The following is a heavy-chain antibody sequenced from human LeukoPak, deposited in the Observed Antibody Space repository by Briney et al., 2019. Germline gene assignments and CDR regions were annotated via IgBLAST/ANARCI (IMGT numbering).Heavy chain of an antibody. V-gene: IGHV3-48*02. D-gene: IGHD1-26*01. J-gene: IGHJ4*02. CDR1: GFTFSSYS. CDR2: ISSSSSTI. CDR3: AREWAGAGAFDY. Sequence: GGSLRLSCAASGFTFSSYSRSWVRQAPGKGLEWVSYISSSSSTIFYADSVKGRFTISRDNAKNSLYLQMNSLRDEDTAVYCCAREWAGAGAFDYWGQGTLVTVSS.